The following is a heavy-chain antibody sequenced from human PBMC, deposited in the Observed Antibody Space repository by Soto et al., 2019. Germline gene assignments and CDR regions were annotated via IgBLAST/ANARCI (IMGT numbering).Heavy chain of an antibody. CDR3: ARDHCSSTSGYSAVDY. CDR1: GYYFTSYG. CDR2: ISAYNGNT. Sequence: QVQLVQSGAEVKKPGASVKVSCKASGYYFTSYGISWVRQAPGQGLEWMGWISAYNGNTNYAQNLQGRVTMTTDTSTSTAYLELRRLRSDDTAVYYCARDHCSSTSGYSAVDYWGQGTLVTVSS. J-gene: IGHJ4*02. D-gene: IGHD2-2*02. V-gene: IGHV1-18*04.